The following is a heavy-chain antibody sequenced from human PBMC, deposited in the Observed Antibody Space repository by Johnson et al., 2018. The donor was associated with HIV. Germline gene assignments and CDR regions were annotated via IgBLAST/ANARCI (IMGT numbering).Heavy chain of an antibody. D-gene: IGHD4-23*01. Sequence: QVQLVESGGGVVQPGRSLRLSCEASGFTFTKYGMHWVRQAPGKGLEWVAVIWFDGTNEHYADSVKGRFTISRDNSKNTLYLQMNSLRAEDTAVYYCAKSPGKDHGGKIGAFDIWGRGTMVTVSS. V-gene: IGHV3-33*06. CDR1: GFTFTKYG. CDR3: AKSPGKDHGGKIGAFDI. CDR2: IWFDGTNE. J-gene: IGHJ3*02.